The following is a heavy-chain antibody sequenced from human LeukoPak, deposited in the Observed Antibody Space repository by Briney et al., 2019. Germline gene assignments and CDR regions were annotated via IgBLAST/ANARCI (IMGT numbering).Heavy chain of an antibody. CDR1: GSSISSGGYY. D-gene: IGHD2-21*02. J-gene: IGHJ4*02. CDR2: IYYSGST. Sequence: SQTLSLTCTVSGSSISSGGYYWSWIRQHPGKGLEWIGYIYYSGSTYYNPSLKSRVTISVDTSKNQFSLKLSSVTAADTAVYYCASVAYCGGDCYLAYFDYWGQGTLVTVSS. V-gene: IGHV4-31*03. CDR3: ASVAYCGGDCYLAYFDY.